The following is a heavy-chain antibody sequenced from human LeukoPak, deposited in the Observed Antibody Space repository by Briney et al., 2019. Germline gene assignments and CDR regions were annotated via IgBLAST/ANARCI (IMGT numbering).Heavy chain of an antibody. CDR3: ALSPQAGAIH. CDR1: GGTFSSYA. V-gene: IGHV1-69*05. J-gene: IGHJ4*02. CDR2: IIPIFGTA. Sequence: ASVKVSCKASGGTFSSYAISWVRQAPGQGLEWMGRIIPIFGTANYAQKFQGRVTITTDESTSTAYMELSSLRSEDTAVYYCALSPQAGAIHWGQGTLVTVSP. D-gene: IGHD1-26*01.